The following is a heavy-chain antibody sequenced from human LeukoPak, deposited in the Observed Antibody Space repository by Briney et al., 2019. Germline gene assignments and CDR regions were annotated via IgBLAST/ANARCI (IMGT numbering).Heavy chain of an antibody. V-gene: IGHV4-61*02. CDR3: ARELGHYDSSGYDNWFDP. Sequence: SETLSLTCTVSGGSISSGSYYWSWIRQPAGKGLEWIGRIYTSGSTNYNPSLKSRVTMSVDTSRNQFSLKMSSVTAADTAVYYCARELGHYDSSGYDNWFDPWGQGTLVTVSS. CDR1: GGSISSGSYY. CDR2: IYTSGST. D-gene: IGHD3-22*01. J-gene: IGHJ5*02.